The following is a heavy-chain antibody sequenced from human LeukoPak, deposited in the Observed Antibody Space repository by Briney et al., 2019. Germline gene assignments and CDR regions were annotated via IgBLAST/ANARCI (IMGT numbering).Heavy chain of an antibody. CDR3: ARTGEVTTVCDS. J-gene: IGHJ4*02. CDR1: GGSTSGYY. Sequence: SETLSLTCAVSGGSTSGYYWNWIRQPPGKGLEWIGNIHYNGSTNYNPSLKSRVTITVDTSKNQFSLKLSSVTAADTAVYYCARTGEVTTVCDSWGQGNLVTVSS. CDR2: IHYNGST. D-gene: IGHD4-17*01. V-gene: IGHV4-59*08.